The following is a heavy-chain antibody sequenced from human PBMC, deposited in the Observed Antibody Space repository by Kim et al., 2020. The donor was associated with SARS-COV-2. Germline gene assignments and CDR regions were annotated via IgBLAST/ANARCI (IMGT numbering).Heavy chain of an antibody. Sequence: GGSLRLSCAASGFTFSSYSMNWVRQAPGKGLEWVSSISSSSSYIYYADSVKGRFTISRDNAKNSLYLQMNSLRAEDTAVYYCARSLSVKMATIVERGYYYYGMDVWGQGTTVTVSS. D-gene: IGHD5-12*01. CDR2: ISSSSSYI. CDR1: GFTFSSYS. CDR3: ARSLSVKMATIVERGYYYYGMDV. J-gene: IGHJ6*02. V-gene: IGHV3-21*01.